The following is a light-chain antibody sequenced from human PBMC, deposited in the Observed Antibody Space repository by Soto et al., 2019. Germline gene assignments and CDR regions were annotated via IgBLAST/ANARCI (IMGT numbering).Light chain of an antibody. J-gene: IGLJ1*01. CDR2: EVS. CDR1: SSDVGGYNY. Sequence: QSALTQPASVSGSPGQSITISCTGTSSDVGGYNYVSWFQQHPGKAPKLMIYEVSNRPSGVSNRFSGSKSGNTASLTISGLQAEDEADYYCNSYTSSRTWVFGTGTKVTVL. CDR3: NSYTSSRTWV. V-gene: IGLV2-14*01.